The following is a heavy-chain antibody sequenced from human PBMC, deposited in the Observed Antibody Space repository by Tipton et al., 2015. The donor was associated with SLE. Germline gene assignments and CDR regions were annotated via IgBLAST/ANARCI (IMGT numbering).Heavy chain of an antibody. CDR3: AKENTLTTGFDY. J-gene: IGHJ4*02. CDR1: GFTFSSYA. V-gene: IGHV3-30-3*01. Sequence: SLRLSRAASGFTFSSYAMHWVRQAPGKGLEWVAVISYDGSNKYYGDSVKGRFTISRDNSKNTVHLQMNGLRGDDTAVYFCAKENTLTTGFDYWGQGTLVTVSS. CDR2: ISYDGSNK. D-gene: IGHD4-17*01.